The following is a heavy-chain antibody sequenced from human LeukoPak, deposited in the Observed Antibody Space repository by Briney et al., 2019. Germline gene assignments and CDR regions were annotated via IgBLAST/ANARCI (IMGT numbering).Heavy chain of an antibody. J-gene: IGHJ4*02. CDR1: GGSISSYY. CDR3: ASSPYSSSFDY. CDR2: IYTSGST. Sequence: PSETLSLTCIVSGGSISSYYWSWIRQPAGKGLEWIGRIYTSGSTNYNPSLKSRVTMSVDTSKNQFSLKLSSVTAADTAVYYCASSPYSSSFDYWGQGTLVTVAS. V-gene: IGHV4-4*07. D-gene: IGHD6-19*01.